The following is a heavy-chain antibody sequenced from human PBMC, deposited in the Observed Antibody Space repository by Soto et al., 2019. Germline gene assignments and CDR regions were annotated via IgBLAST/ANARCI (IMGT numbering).Heavy chain of an antibody. CDR3: VKDWSGNKCPCMDV. V-gene: IGHV3-23*01. CDR1: GFTFNMHA. CDR2: ISGNGETT. J-gene: IGHJ6*02. D-gene: IGHD3-3*01. Sequence: EVQVLESGGGLLQPGGSLRLSCVASGFTFNMHAMTWVRQGPGMGLEWTSSISGNGETTYYADSVKGRFTVSRDNSKNTLYLQMNSLRVEDTATYYCVKDWSGNKCPCMDVWGQGTTVTVSS.